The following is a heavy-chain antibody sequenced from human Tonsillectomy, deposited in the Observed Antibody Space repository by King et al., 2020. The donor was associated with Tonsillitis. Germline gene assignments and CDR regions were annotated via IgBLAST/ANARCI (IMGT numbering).Heavy chain of an antibody. CDR3: ARDSNHLYSSGLYYYYGMDV. CDR2: ISFDTATE. Sequence: VQLVESGGGVVQPGRSLRLSCRDSGITFRRHAMHWVRQAPGKGLEWVALISFDTATEYYADAVRGRFTISRDNSKNTLYLQMNSLRGDDTATYYCARDSNHLYSSGLYYYYGMDVWGQGTTVIVSS. D-gene: IGHD5-18*01. CDR1: GITFRRHA. V-gene: IGHV3-30*04. J-gene: IGHJ6*02.